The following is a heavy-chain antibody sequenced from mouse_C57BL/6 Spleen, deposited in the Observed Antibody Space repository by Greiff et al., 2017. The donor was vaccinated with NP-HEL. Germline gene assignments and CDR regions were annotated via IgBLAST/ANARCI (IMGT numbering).Heavy chain of an antibody. CDR3: ARGDSTMGDY. D-gene: IGHD2-1*01. CDR1: GYTFTSYW. CDR2: IDPSDSYT. J-gene: IGHJ2*01. Sequence: VQLQQPGAELVMPGASVKLSCKASGYTFTSYWMHWVKQRPGQGLEWIGEIDPSDSYTNYNQKFKGKSTLTVDKSSSTAYMQLSSLTSEDSAVYYCARGDSTMGDYWGQGTTLTVSS. V-gene: IGHV1-69*01.